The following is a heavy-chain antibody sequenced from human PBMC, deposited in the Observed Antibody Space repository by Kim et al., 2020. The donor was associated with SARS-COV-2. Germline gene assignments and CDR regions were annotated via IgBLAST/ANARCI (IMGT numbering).Heavy chain of an antibody. CDR3: ARAPLYNYFDL. V-gene: IGHV3-53*01. CDR2: IYTGGST. J-gene: IGHJ4*02. Sequence: GGSLRLSCAASGFSVSSNYMSWVRQAPGKGLEWVAAIYTGGSTYYADSVKGRFTISRDNSRNMLYLQMNSLRAEDTAVYYCARAPLYNYFDLWGQGTLVTVSS. D-gene: IGHD3-10*01. CDR1: GFSVSSNY.